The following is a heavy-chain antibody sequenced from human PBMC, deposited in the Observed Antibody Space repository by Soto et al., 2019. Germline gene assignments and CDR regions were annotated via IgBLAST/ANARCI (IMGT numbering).Heavy chain of an antibody. V-gene: IGHV1-8*01. CDR1: GYTFTSYD. CDR2: MNPNSGNT. J-gene: IGHJ6*02. D-gene: IGHD6-19*01. CDR3: ARDHSSGWYGPYYYYGMDV. Sequence: QVPLVQSGAEVNKPGASVKVSCKASGYTFTSYDINWVRQATGQGLEWMGWMNPNSGNTGYAQKFQGRVTMTRNTSISTAYMELSSLRSEDTAVYYCARDHSSGWYGPYYYYGMDVWGQGTTVTVSS.